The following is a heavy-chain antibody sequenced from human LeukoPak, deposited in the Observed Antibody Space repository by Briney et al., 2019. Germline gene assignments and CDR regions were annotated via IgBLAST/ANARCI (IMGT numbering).Heavy chain of an antibody. CDR2: IYYSGST. J-gene: IGHJ4*02. Sequence: SETLSLTCTVSGGSVSSYYWSWIRQPPGKGLEWIGYIYYSGSTNYNPSLKSRVTISVDTSKNQFSLKLSSVTAADTAVYYCARSDRSSWSPFDYWGQGTLATVSS. CDR3: ARSDRSSWSPFDY. D-gene: IGHD6-13*01. CDR1: GGSVSSYY. V-gene: IGHV4-59*02.